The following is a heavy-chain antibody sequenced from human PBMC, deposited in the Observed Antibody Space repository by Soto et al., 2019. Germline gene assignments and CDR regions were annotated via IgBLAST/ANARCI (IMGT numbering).Heavy chain of an antibody. CDR1: GGSISSYY. V-gene: IGHV4-59*08. CDR3: ARLAYYDILTGYNPWFDP. D-gene: IGHD3-9*01. J-gene: IGHJ5*02. CDR2: IYYSGST. Sequence: SETLSLTCAVSGGSISSYYWSWIRQPPGKGLEWIGYIYYSGSTNYNPSLKSRVTISVDTSKNQFSLKLSSVTAADTAVYYCARLAYYDILTGYNPWFDPWGQGTLVTVSS.